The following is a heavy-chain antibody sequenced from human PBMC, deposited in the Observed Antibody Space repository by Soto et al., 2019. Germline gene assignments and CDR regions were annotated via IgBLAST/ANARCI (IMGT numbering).Heavy chain of an antibody. V-gene: IGHV4-59*01. CDR2: IYYSGST. Sequence: PSETLSLTCTVSGGSISSYYWSWIRQPPGKGLEWIGYIYYSGSTNYNPSLKSRGTISVDTAKNQCSLKLSSVTAADTAVYYCARMATYYYASRGYATFDYWGQGTLVTVSS. CDR1: GGSISSYY. J-gene: IGHJ4*02. D-gene: IGHD3-22*01. CDR3: ARMATYYYASRGYATFDY.